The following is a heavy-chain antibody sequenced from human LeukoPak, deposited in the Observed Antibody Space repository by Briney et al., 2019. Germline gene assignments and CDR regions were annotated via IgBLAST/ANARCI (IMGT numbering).Heavy chain of an antibody. J-gene: IGHJ3*02. Sequence: SGTLSLTCVVSGGSFSSSNWWSWVRQPPGKGLEWIGEIYHSGSSNYNPSLKSRVTISVDKSKNQFSLKLSSMTAADTAVYYCARHLVRSDAFDIWGQGTMVTVSS. CDR3: ARHLVRSDAFDI. CDR2: IYHSGSS. CDR1: GGSFSSSNW. V-gene: IGHV4-4*02. D-gene: IGHD6-13*01.